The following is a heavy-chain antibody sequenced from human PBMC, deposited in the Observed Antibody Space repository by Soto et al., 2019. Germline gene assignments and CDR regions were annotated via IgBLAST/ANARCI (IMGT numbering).Heavy chain of an antibody. D-gene: IGHD3-16*01. J-gene: IGHJ3*01. CDR3: ARPYGGKIGDAPDL. CDR2: ISDAAASA. V-gene: IGHV3-23*01. CDR1: GFTFSSYA. Sequence: EVQLLESGGGLVQPGGSLRLSCVASGFTFSSYAMSWVRQVRGEGLEWVSTISDAAASAYYVDSVKGRFTISRDNSKRTLYLQMNSLRAEDSAMYYCARPYGGKIGDAPDLWGQGTMVTVSS.